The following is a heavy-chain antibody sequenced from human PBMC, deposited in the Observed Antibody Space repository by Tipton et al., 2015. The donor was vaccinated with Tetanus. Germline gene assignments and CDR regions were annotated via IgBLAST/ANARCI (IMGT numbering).Heavy chain of an antibody. Sequence: TLSLTCTVSGDSVRSGSYYWSWIRQPPGKELEWIGYIDYSGSTNYNPSLKSRLIISADTSMNQFSLRLSSVTAADTAVYYCASYNIPYYFDYWGRGTLVTVSS. V-gene: IGHV4-61*01. CDR3: ASYNIPYYFDY. CDR2: IDYSGST. CDR1: GDSVRSGSYY. J-gene: IGHJ4*02. D-gene: IGHD2-2*02.